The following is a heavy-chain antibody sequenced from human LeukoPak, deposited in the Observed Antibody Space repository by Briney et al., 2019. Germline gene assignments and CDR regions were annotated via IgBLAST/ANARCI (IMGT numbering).Heavy chain of an antibody. CDR1: GGSISDYY. CDR3: ARDFPPHYYGSGSYYKGENY. CDR2: IYTSGST. Sequence: SETLSLTCTVSGGSISDYYWSWIRQPAGKGLEWIGRIYTSGSTIYNPSLKSRVTMSVDTSKNQFSLKLSSVTAADTAMYYCARDFPPHYYGSGSYYKGENYWGQGTLVTVSS. V-gene: IGHV4-4*07. D-gene: IGHD3-10*01. J-gene: IGHJ4*02.